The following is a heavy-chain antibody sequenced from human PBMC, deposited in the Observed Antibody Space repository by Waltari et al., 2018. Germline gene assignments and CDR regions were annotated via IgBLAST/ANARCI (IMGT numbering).Heavy chain of an antibody. CDR1: GYTFTGYY. J-gene: IGHJ4*02. CDR3: ARELAVAGTTLGFDY. Sequence: QVQLVQSGAEVKKPGASVTVSCKASGYTFTGYYMHWVRQAPGQGLEWMGWINPNSGGTNYAQKFQGRVTMTRDTSISTAYMELSRLRSDDTAVYYCARELAVAGTTLGFDYWGQGTLVTVSS. CDR2: INPNSGGT. D-gene: IGHD6-19*01. V-gene: IGHV1-2*02.